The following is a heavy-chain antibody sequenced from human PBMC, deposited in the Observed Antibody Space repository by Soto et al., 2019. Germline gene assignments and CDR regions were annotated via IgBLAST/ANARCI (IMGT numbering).Heavy chain of an antibody. J-gene: IGHJ4*02. Sequence: GGSLRLSCAASTFSIRTYWMHWVRQAPGKGLMWVSRIKDDGSGAIYADSVKGRFTISRDNAKNTLYLQMSSLRAEDTAVYYCARGLGYGDYFDYWGQGALVTVSS. CDR3: ARGLGYGDYFDY. D-gene: IGHD4-17*01. CDR2: IKDDGSGA. CDR1: TFSIRTYW. V-gene: IGHV3-74*01.